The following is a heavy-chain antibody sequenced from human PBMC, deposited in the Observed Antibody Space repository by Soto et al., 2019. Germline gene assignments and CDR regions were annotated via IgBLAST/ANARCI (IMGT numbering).Heavy chain of an antibody. J-gene: IGHJ4*02. D-gene: IGHD2-2*01. CDR3: VRGCGRPSCTYFFDY. V-gene: IGHV3-7*01. CDR2: IRQDGSEK. Sequence: PGESLKISCTASGFSHETYWMSWVRQAPGKGLEWVATIRQDGSEKHYVNSVRGRFIISRDNAEMSLSLQMNSLRVEDATVYYCVRGCGRPSCTYFFDYWGQGALVTVSS. CDR1: GFSHETYW.